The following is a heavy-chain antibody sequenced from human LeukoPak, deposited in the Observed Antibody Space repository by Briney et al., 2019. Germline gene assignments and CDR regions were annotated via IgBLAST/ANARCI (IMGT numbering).Heavy chain of an antibody. CDR3: ARVLSRRTQMYYFDY. CDR2: INPNSGGT. Sequence: PVASVKVSCKASGYTFTSYAMNWVRQAPGQGLEWMGWINPNSGGTNYAQRFQGRVTMTRDTSISTAYMELSRLRSDDTAVYYCARVLSRRTQMYYFDYWGQGTLVTVSS. D-gene: IGHD2-8*01. CDR1: GYTFTSYA. J-gene: IGHJ4*02. V-gene: IGHV1-2*02.